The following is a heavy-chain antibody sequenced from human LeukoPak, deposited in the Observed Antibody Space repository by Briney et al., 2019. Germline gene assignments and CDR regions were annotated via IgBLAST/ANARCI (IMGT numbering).Heavy chain of an antibody. Sequence: GASVKVSCKASGGTFSSNAISWVRQAPGQGLEWMGGIIPIFGTANYAQKFQGRVTITADESTSTAYMELSSLRSEDTAVYYCARGRYCSGGSCYSPPWSALNWFDPWGQGTLVTVSS. CDR1: GGTFSSNA. CDR2: IIPIFGTA. D-gene: IGHD2-15*01. V-gene: IGHV1-69*01. J-gene: IGHJ5*02. CDR3: ARGRYCSGGSCYSPPWSALNWFDP.